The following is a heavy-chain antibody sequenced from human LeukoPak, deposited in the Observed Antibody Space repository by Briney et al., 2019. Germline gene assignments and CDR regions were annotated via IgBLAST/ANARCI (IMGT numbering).Heavy chain of an antibody. Sequence: GESLKISCKGSGYSFTSYWIGWVRQMPGKGLGWMGIIYPGDSDTRYSPSFQGQVTISADKSISTAYLQWSSLKASDTAMYYCARGGTYYYDSSGLQHWGQGTLVTVSS. J-gene: IGHJ1*01. CDR1: GYSFTSYW. V-gene: IGHV5-51*01. CDR2: IYPGDSDT. D-gene: IGHD3-22*01. CDR3: ARGGTYYYDSSGLQH.